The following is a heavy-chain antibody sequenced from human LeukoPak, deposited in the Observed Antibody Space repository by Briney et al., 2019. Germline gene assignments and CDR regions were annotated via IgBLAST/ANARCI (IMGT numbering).Heavy chain of an antibody. V-gene: IGHV3-23*01. D-gene: IGHD2-15*01. CDR2: SCGSGGST. J-gene: IGHJ4*02. Sequence: PGGSLSLSCAASGFTFSSYAMCWVRQAPGKGLEWVSASCGSGGSTYYADSVKGRFAISRDDAKNSLYLQMNSLRAEDAAVYYCARGYYSGGSCYSGWGQGTLVTVSS. CDR3: ARGYYSGGSCYSG. CDR1: GFTFSSYA.